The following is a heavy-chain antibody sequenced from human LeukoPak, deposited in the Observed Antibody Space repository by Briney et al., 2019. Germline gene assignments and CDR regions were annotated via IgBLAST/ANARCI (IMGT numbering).Heavy chain of an antibody. J-gene: IGHJ5*02. CDR3: ARDGVRRNWFDP. Sequence: GGSLRLSCAASGFTFSSYSMNWVRQAPGKGLEWVSYISSRSSTIYYADSVKGRFTISRDNAKNSLYLQMNSLRAEDTAVYYCARDGVRRNWFDPWGQGTLVTVSS. D-gene: IGHD1-1*01. CDR1: GFTFSSYS. V-gene: IGHV3-48*01. CDR2: ISSRSSTI.